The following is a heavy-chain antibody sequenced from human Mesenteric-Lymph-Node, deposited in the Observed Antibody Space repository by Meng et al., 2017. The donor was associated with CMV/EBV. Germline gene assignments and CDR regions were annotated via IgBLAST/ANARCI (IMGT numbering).Heavy chain of an antibody. D-gene: IGHD5-12*01. CDR3: ARGYSGYVGFDY. Sequence: SCKASGYTFNTYGITWVRQAPGQGLEWMGIINPSGGSTSYAQKFQGRVTMTRDTSTSTVYMELSSLRSEDTAVYYCARGYSGYVGFDYWGQGTLVTVSS. V-gene: IGHV1-46*02. CDR1: GYTFNTYG. J-gene: IGHJ4*02. CDR2: INPSGGST.